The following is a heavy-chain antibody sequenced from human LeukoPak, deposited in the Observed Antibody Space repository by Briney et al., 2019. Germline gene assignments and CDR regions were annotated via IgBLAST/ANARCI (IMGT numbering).Heavy chain of an antibody. D-gene: IGHD1-1*01. J-gene: IGHJ4*02. CDR1: GYTFTGYY. CDR3: ARGITTGAPY. V-gene: IGHV1-2*02. Sequence: PSVKVSCKASGYTFTGYYMHWVRQAPGQGLEWMGWINPNSAGTNYAHNFQGRVTMTRDTSTNTAYMDLSSLRSDDTAVYYCARGITTGAPYWGQGTLVTVSS. CDR2: INPNSAGT.